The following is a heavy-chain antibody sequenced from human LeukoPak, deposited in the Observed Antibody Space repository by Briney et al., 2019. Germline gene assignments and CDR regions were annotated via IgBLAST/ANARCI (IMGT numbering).Heavy chain of an antibody. CDR3: ATTLGGYSSSWYDLDY. Sequence: GESLKISCKGSGYSFTSYWIGWVRQMPGKGLEWMGIIYPGDSDTRYSPSFQGQVTISADKSISTAYLQWSSLKASDTAMYYCATTLGGYSSSWYDLDYWGQGTLVTVSS. CDR2: IYPGDSDT. V-gene: IGHV5-51*01. J-gene: IGHJ4*02. CDR1: GYSFTSYW. D-gene: IGHD6-13*01.